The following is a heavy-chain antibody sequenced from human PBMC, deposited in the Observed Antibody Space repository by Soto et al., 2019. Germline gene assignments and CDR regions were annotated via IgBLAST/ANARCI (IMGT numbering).Heavy chain of an antibody. CDR3: AKEFRGVTTGYYYYYGMDV. D-gene: IGHD4-4*01. J-gene: IGHJ6*02. CDR2: ISGSGGST. V-gene: IGHV3-23*01. CDR1: GFTFSSYA. Sequence: SGGSLRLSCAASGFTFSSYAMSWVRQAPGKGLEWVSAISGSGGSTYYADSVKGRFTISRDNSKNTLYLQMNSLRAEDTAVYYCAKEFRGVTTGYYYYYGMDVWGQGTTVTVSS.